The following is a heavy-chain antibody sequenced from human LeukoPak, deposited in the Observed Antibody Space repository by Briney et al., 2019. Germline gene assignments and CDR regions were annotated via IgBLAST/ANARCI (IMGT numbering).Heavy chain of an antibody. CDR3: ARAPHFFDISGSRYYFDY. D-gene: IGHD3-22*01. V-gene: IGHV4-39*07. CDR1: GGSIRDTTYY. CDR2: IYYSGNT. Sequence: SETLSLTCTVSGGSIRDTTYYWGWIRQPPGKGLEWIGSIYYSGNTYYNPSLMSRVTISVDTSKNQFSLNLSSVTAADTAVYYCARAPHFFDISGSRYYFDYWGQGTLVTVSS. J-gene: IGHJ4*02.